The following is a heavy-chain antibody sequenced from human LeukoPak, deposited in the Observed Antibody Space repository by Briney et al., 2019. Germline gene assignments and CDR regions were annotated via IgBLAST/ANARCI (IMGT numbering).Heavy chain of an antibody. CDR1: GFTFTNHG. V-gene: IGHV3-23*01. CDR3: ARDGRLHDY. Sequence: GGSLRLSCAASGFTFTNHGMSWVRQALGKGLEWVSAITGSGDGTYYADSVRGRFTISRDNSKNTLYLQMNSLRAEDTAVYYCARDGRLHDYWGQGTLVTVSS. CDR2: ITGSGDGT. J-gene: IGHJ4*02. D-gene: IGHD6-25*01.